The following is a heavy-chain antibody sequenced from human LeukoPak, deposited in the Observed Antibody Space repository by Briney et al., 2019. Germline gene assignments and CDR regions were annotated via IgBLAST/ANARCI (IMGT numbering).Heavy chain of an antibody. D-gene: IGHD3-3*01. CDR2: ISGSGGST. CDR1: GFTFSSYG. J-gene: IGHJ4*02. Sequence: GGTLRLSCAASGFTFSSYGMSWVRQAPGKGLEWVSAISGSGGSTYYADSVKGRFTISRDNSKNTLYLQMNSLRAEDTAVYYCAKGDWSGYYILDYWGQGTLVTVSS. CDR3: AKGDWSGYYILDY. V-gene: IGHV3-23*01.